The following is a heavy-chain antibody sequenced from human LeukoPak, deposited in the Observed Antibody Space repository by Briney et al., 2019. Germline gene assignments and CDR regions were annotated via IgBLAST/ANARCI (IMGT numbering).Heavy chain of an antibody. Sequence: GGSLRLSCAASGFTFSSYEMNWVRQAPGKGLEWVSYISSSGSTIYYADSAKGRFTISRDNAKNSLYLQMNSLRAEDTAVYYCARGPAYYDSSGGYWGQGTLVTVSS. J-gene: IGHJ4*02. CDR2: ISSSGSTI. CDR3: ARGPAYYDSSGGY. V-gene: IGHV3-48*03. D-gene: IGHD3-22*01. CDR1: GFTFSSYE.